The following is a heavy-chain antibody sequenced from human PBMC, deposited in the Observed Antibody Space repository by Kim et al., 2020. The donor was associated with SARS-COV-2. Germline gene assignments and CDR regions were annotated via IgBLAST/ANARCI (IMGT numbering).Heavy chain of an antibody. CDR3: ARPSSSHFDF. J-gene: IGHJ4*02. CDR2: ISNDGTFT. V-gene: IGHV3-33*01. CDR1: GFIFRNFG. D-gene: IGHD3-10*01. Sequence: GGSLRLSCAASGFIFRNFGIHWVRQAPGKGLEWVAFISNDGTFTIYADSVKGRFTISRDYSENTVYLQMDSLFAGDTAVYYCARPSSSHFDFWGQGTLVTVPS.